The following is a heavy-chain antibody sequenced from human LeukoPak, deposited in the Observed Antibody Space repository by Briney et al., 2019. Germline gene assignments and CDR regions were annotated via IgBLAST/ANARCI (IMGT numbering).Heavy chain of an antibody. J-gene: IGHJ5*01. D-gene: IGHD2-15*01. CDR1: GYSFTTYW. Sequence: GESLKISCKGSGYSFTTYWIGWVRQMPGEGPEWMVIMNPGNFDTRYSPSFQGQVTISVDKSISTAYLQWSSLRTSDSGMYYCVVATGAATWDSWGQGTLVTVSS. CDR3: VVATGAATWDS. CDR2: MNPGNFDT. V-gene: IGHV5-51*01.